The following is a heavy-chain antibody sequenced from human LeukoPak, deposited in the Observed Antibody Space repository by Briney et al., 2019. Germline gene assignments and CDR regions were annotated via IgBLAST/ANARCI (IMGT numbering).Heavy chain of an antibody. V-gene: IGHV4-59*10. CDR3: ARGEQPGDFDY. J-gene: IGHJ4*02. CDR2: IYTSGST. CDR1: GGSISSYY. D-gene: IGHD1-26*01. Sequence: PGETLSLTCAVSGGSISSYYWSWIRQPAGKGLEWFGRIYTSGSTNYNPSLKSRFTMSVDTSKNQFSLQLSSVTAADTAAYYCARGEQPGDFDYWGQGTLVTVSS.